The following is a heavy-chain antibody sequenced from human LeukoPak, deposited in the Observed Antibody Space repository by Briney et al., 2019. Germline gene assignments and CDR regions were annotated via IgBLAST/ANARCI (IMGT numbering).Heavy chain of an antibody. Sequence: PGGSLRLSCAASGFTLSSYGMHWVRQAPGKGLEWVAVISYDGSNKYYADSVKGRFTISRDNSKNTLYLQMNSLRAEDTAVYYCARDETDDAFDIWGQGTMVTVSS. CDR2: ISYDGSNK. D-gene: IGHD1-1*01. CDR3: ARDETDDAFDI. V-gene: IGHV3-30*03. CDR1: GFTLSSYG. J-gene: IGHJ3*02.